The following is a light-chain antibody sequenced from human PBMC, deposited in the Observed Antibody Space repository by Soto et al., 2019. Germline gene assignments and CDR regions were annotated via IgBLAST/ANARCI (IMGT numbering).Light chain of an antibody. J-gene: IGKJ5*01. CDR1: QSVGRK. CDR3: QQYNHWSSLT. Sequence: EVVMTQSPATLSLSPGERATLFSRASQSVGRKVVWYQQKPGQAPRLPIYDTSTRATGVPVRFSGSGSGTEFTLTISSLQSEDFAVYYCQQYNHWSSLTFGQGPRLEIK. V-gene: IGKV3-15*01. CDR2: DTS.